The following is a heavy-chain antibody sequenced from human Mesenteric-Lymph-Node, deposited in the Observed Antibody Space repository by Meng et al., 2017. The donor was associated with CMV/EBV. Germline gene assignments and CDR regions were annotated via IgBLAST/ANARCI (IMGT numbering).Heavy chain of an antibody. D-gene: IGHD3-16*02. V-gene: IGHV4-31*02. Sequence: SISSGGYYWSWIRQHPGKGLEWIGYIYYSGSTYYNPSLKSRVTISVDTSKNQLSLKLSSVTAADTAVYYCARGGDYVWGSYRLGFDYWGQGTLVTVSS. CDR2: IYYSGST. CDR3: ARGGDYVWGSYRLGFDY. J-gene: IGHJ4*02. CDR1: SISSGGYY.